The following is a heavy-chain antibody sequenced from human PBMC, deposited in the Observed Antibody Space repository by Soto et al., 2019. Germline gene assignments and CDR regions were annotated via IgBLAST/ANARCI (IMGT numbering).Heavy chain of an antibody. Sequence: TLSLTCTVSACSISNYYCNWIRQPAGKGLEWIGRIDSSGSINYSPSLKSRVTVSVDTSKNQLSLRVNSVTAADTAVYYCLRVVEAATRHTDSDSWGQGILVTVSS. J-gene: IGHJ4*02. CDR2: IDSSGSI. CDR1: ACSISNYY. V-gene: IGHV4-4*07. CDR3: LRVVEAATRHTDSDS. D-gene: IGHD2-15*01.